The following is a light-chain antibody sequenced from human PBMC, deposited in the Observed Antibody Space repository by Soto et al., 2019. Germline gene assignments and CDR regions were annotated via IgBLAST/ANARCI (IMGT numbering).Light chain of an antibody. CDR3: QQEGSSPIFT. CDR1: QSVSSSY. J-gene: IGKJ3*01. V-gene: IGKV3-20*01. CDR2: GAS. Sequence: EIVLTQSPGTLSLSPGERATLSCRASQSVSSSYLAWYQQKPGQAPRLLIYGASSRATGIPARFSGSGSGTDFTLTISRLEPEDFAVYYCQQEGSSPIFTFGPGTKVDIK.